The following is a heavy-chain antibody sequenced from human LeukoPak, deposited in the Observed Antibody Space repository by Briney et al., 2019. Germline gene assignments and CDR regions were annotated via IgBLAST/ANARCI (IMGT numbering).Heavy chain of an antibody. V-gene: IGHV3-74*01. D-gene: IGHD5-18*01. CDR1: GFTFSSYW. CDR2: INGDGRNI. Sequence: GGSLRLSCVASGFTFSSYWMHWVRQDPRKGLVWVSRINGDGRNINYADSVRGRFTISRDNAKNTLYLQMNTLRVEDTAVYYCARDTGGYSYGYPFDYWGQGTLVTVSS. CDR3: ARDTGGYSYGYPFDY. J-gene: IGHJ4*02.